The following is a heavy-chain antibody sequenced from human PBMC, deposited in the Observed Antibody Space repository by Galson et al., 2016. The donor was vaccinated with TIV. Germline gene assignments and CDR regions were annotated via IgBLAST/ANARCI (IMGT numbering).Heavy chain of an antibody. CDR1: GGTFSSFT. D-gene: IGHD3-3*01. V-gene: IGHV1-69*02. Sequence: SVKVSCKASGGTFSSFTISWVRQAPGQGLEWVGRIIPILGIANYAQKFQGRLSIIADKSTRTAYMEMSSLRSEDTAVYYCASDHGGDSWNGSYRVGYYNYMDVWGKGTTVTVSS. J-gene: IGHJ6*03. CDR3: ASDHGGDSWNGSYRVGYYNYMDV. CDR2: IIPILGIA.